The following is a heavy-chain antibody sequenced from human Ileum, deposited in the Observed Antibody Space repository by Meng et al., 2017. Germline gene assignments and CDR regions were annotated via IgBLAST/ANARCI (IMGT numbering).Heavy chain of an antibody. D-gene: IGHD6-19*01. CDR2: IKQDGTEK. J-gene: IGHJ4*02. V-gene: IGHV3-7*01. CDR1: GFTFSSHW. Sequence: GGSLRLSCAGSGFTFSSHWMSWVRQAPGKGPEWVANIKQDGTEKNYVDSVKGRFTISRDNAKNSLYLQMNSLRAEDTAVYYCVTRVPSSDWYGVFDYWGQGTLVTVSS. CDR3: VTRVPSSDWYGVFDY.